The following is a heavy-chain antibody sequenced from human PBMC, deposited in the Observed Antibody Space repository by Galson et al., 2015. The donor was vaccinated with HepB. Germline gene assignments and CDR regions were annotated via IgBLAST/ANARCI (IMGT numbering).Heavy chain of an antibody. V-gene: IGHV3-73*01. D-gene: IGHD6-13*01. CDR3: IRMGDLSGYSST. CDR1: RFTFTNFG. CDR2: IESKGSNYAT. Sequence: KVSCKASRFTFTNFGVTWVRQAPGQGLEWMGRIESKGSNYATAYIASVKGRFTISRDDSKNTAYLQMNSLRNEDTAVYYCIRMGDLSGYSSTWGQGTLVTVSS. J-gene: IGHJ5*02.